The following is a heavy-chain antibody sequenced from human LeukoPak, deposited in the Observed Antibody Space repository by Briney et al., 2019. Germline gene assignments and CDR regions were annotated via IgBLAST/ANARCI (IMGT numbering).Heavy chain of an antibody. V-gene: IGHV1-2*02. Sequence: GASVKVSCKASGYTFTGYYMHWVRRAPGQGLEWMGWINPNSGGTNYAQKFQGRVTMTRDTSISTAYMELSRLRSDDTAVYYCVRVLYGSGSYYNLWGQGTLVTVSS. J-gene: IGHJ4*02. CDR3: VRVLYGSGSYYNL. CDR1: GYTFTGYY. D-gene: IGHD3-10*01. CDR2: INPNSGGT.